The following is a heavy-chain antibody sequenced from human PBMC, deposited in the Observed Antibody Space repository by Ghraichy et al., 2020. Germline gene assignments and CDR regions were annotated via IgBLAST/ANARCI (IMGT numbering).Heavy chain of an antibody. CDR3: ARTQTRLPDDRGDSQGPGRFYYYTDV. D-gene: IGHD5-18*01. V-gene: IGHV3-53*01. Sequence: GGSLRLSCAASGFTVSENYLSWVRQAPGKGLEWVSMIFSGGSTYYDVSVKGRFTISRDNSKNTLYLQMTSLRAEDAAVNYCARTQTRLPDDRGDSQGPGRFYYYTDVWGKGTTVTVSS. J-gene: IGHJ6*03. CDR2: IFSGGST. CDR1: GFTVSENY.